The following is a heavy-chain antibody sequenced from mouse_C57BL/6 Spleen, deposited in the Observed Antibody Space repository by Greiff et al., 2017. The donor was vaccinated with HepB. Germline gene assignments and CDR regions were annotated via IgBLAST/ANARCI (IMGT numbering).Heavy chain of an antibody. Sequence: EVQLVESGPGMVKPSQSLSLTCTVTGYSITSGYDWHWIRPFPGNKLEWMGYISYSGSTNYNPSLKSRISITHDTSKNHFFLKLNSVTTEDTATYYCARERDGYYDYWGQGTTLTVSS. V-gene: IGHV3-1*01. CDR2: ISYSGST. D-gene: IGHD2-3*01. CDR3: ARERDGYYDY. CDR1: GYSITSGYD. J-gene: IGHJ2*01.